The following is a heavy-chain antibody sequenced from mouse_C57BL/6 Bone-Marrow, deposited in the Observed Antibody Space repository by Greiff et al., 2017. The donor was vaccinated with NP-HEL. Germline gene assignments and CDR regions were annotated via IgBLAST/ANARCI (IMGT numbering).Heavy chain of an antibody. V-gene: IGHV3-6*01. J-gene: IGHJ3*01. CDR1: GYSITSGYY. Sequence: EVQRVESGPGLVKPSQSLSLTCSVTGYSITSGYYWNWIRQFPGNKLEWMGYISYDGSNNYNPSLKNRISITRDTSKNQFFLKLNSVTTEDTATYYCAREYYGSRGFAYWGQGTLVTVSA. D-gene: IGHD1-1*01. CDR2: ISYDGSN. CDR3: AREYYGSRGFAY.